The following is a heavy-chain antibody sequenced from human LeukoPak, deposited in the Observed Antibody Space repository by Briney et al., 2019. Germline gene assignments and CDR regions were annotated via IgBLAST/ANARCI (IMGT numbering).Heavy chain of an antibody. V-gene: IGHV4-39*01. CDR2: IYYSGST. CDR1: GDSISSGSYY. D-gene: IGHD2-15*01. CDR3: ARLGGYCSGGSCSHNH. J-gene: IGHJ5*02. Sequence: KPSETLSLTCTVSGDSISSGSYYWGWIRQPPGKGLEWIGSIYYSGSTYYNPSLKSRVTISVDTSKNQFSLKLSSVTAADTAVYYCARLGGYCSGGSCSHNHWGQGTLVTVSS.